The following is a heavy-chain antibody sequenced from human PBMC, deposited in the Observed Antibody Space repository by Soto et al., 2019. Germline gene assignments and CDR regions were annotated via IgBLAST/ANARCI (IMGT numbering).Heavy chain of an antibody. CDR2: IRSKANSYAT. CDR3: ARHPHYRVTIFGAVDYGMDV. J-gene: IGHJ6*02. D-gene: IGHD3-3*01. CDR1: GFTFSGSA. Sequence: PGGSLRLSCAASGFTFSGSAMHWVRQASGKGLEWVGRIRSKANSYATAYAASVKGRFTISRDDSKNTAYLQMNSLKTEDTAVYYCARHPHYRVTIFGAVDYGMDVWGQGTTVTVSS. V-gene: IGHV3-73*01.